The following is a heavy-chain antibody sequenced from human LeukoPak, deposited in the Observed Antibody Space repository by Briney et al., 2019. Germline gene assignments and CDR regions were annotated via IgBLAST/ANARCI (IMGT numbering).Heavy chain of an antibody. CDR1: GFTFSSYA. Sequence: GGSLRLSCAASGFTFSSYAMHWVRQAPGKGLEWVAVISYDGSNKYYADSVKGRFTISRDNSKNTLYLQMNSLRAEDTAVYYCARELGDSSGYYFQPDYWGQGTLVTVSS. CDR3: ARELGDSSGYYFQPDY. V-gene: IGHV3-30*04. CDR2: ISYDGSNK. D-gene: IGHD3-22*01. J-gene: IGHJ4*02.